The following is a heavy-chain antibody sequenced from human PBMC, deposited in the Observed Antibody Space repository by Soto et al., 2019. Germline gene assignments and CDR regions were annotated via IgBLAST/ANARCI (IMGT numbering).Heavy chain of an antibody. D-gene: IGHD1-1*01. Sequence: XGSRILSCSPSGFTFSDEWMQWVRQVPGKGLVWVSRINKDGSYKNYADFVEGRFTISRDDAKSELYLHMDRLRAEDTAVYYCARGGLEPFDTLGQGALVTVSS. J-gene: IGHJ4*02. CDR3: ARGGLEPFDT. CDR2: INKDGSYK. V-gene: IGHV3-74*01. CDR1: GFTFSDEW.